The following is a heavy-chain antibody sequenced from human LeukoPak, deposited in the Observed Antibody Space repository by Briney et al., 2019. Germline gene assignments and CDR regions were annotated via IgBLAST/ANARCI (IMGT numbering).Heavy chain of an antibody. CDR2: IYPGDSDT. D-gene: IGHD2-2*01. V-gene: IGHV5-51*01. Sequence: GESLKISCKGSGCSFTSYWIGWVRQMPGKGLEWMGTIYPGDSDTRYRPSFQGQVTISADKSISTAYLQSSSLKASDTAMYYCARPPLGYWSSTSCSYHIWGQGTMVTVSS. CDR1: GCSFTSYW. J-gene: IGHJ3*02. CDR3: ARPPLGYWSSTSCSYHI.